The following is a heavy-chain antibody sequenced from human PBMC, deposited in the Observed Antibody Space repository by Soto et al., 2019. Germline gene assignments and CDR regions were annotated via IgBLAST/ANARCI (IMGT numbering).Heavy chain of an antibody. D-gene: IGHD3-16*01. Sequence: SETLSLTCAVYGGSFSGYYWSWSRQPPGKGLEWIGEINHSGSTNYNPSLKSRVTISVDRSKNQVSLKVNSVTAADTAVYYCARARYGGGEFDYWGQGALVTVSS. CDR2: INHSGST. V-gene: IGHV4-34*01. CDR1: GGSFSGYY. CDR3: ARARYGGGEFDY. J-gene: IGHJ4*02.